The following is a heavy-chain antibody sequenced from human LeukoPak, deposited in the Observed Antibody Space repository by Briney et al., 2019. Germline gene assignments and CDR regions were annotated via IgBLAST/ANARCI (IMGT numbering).Heavy chain of an antibody. J-gene: IGHJ4*02. V-gene: IGHV3-30-3*01. CDR3: ARERAGYYDILTGYSGLDY. CDR2: ISYDGSNK. Sequence: GGSLRLSCVASGFTFSNWMHWVRQDPRKGLVWVAVISYDGSNKYYADSVKGRFTISRDNSKNTLYLQMNSLRAEDTAVYYCARERAGYYDILTGYSGLDYWGQGTLVTVSS. D-gene: IGHD3-9*01. CDR1: GFTFSNW.